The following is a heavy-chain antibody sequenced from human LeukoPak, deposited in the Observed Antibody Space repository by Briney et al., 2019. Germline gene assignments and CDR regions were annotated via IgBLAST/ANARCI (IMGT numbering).Heavy chain of an antibody. D-gene: IGHD5-18*01. V-gene: IGHV3-7*03. CDR2: IKQDGSEK. CDR1: GFTFSNYW. Sequence: GGSLRLSCAASGFTFSNYWMNWVRQAPGKGPEWVANIKQDGSEKNYVDSVKGRFTISRDNSKNTLYLQMNSLRAEDTAVYYCAKDKGPYSFGLSPFDSWGQGTLVTVSS. J-gene: IGHJ4*02. CDR3: AKDKGPYSFGLSPFDS.